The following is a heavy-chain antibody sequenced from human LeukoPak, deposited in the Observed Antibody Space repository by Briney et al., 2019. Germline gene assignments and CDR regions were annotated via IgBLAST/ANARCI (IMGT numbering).Heavy chain of an antibody. CDR2: ISTSSIYI. CDR1: GFTFSSYS. V-gene: IGHV3-21*01. J-gene: IGHJ6*03. Sequence: GGSLRLSCAASGFTFSSYSMNWVRQAPGKGLEWVSSISTSSIYIYYADSVKGRFTISRDNAKNSLYLQMNSLRAEDTAVYYCARGAYYYYMDVWGKGTTVTVSS. CDR3: ARGAYYYYMDV.